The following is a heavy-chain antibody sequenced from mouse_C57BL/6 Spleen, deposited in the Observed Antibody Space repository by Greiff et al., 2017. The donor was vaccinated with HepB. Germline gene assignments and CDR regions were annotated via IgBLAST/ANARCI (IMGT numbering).Heavy chain of an antibody. CDR2: IHPNSGST. D-gene: IGHD3-1*01. J-gene: IGHJ1*03. CDR3: ARPGYDWYFDV. V-gene: IGHV1-64*01. CDR1: GYTFTSYW. Sequence: QVQLQQPGAELVKPGASVKLSCKASGYTFTSYWMHWVKQRPGQGLEWIGMIHPNSGSTNYNEKFKSKATLTVDKSSSTAYMQLSSLTSEDSAVYYCARPGYDWYFDVWGTGTTVTVSS.